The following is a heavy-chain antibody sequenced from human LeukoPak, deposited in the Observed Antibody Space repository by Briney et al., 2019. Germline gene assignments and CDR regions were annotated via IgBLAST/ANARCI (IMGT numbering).Heavy chain of an antibody. CDR2: IIPILGIA. J-gene: IGHJ4*02. CDR1: GGTFTSYA. V-gene: IGHV1-69*04. Sequence: SVKVSCKASGGTFTSYAISWVRQAPGQGLEWMGRIIPILGIANYAQKFQGRVTMTADKSTSTAYMELSSLRSEDTAVYYCARDDLAAAGFDYWGQGTLVTVSS. D-gene: IGHD6-13*01. CDR3: ARDDLAAAGFDY.